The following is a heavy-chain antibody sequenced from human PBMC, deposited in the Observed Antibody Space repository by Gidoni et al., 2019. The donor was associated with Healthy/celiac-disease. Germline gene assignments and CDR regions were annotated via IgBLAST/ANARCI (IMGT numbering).Heavy chain of an antibody. CDR1: GFTLSSYW. CDR3: ARDPHYYDSSGYYHGGFDY. V-gene: IGHV3-7*03. D-gene: IGHD3-22*01. CDR2: IKQDVSEK. Sequence: EVQLVESGGGVVQPGGSLRLSCAASGFTLSSYWLSWVRQAPGKGLGWVANIKQDVSEKYSVDAVKGRFTISRDNAKTSLYLQMNSLRAEDTAVYYCARDPHYYDSSGYYHGGFDYWVQGTLVTVSS. J-gene: IGHJ4*02.